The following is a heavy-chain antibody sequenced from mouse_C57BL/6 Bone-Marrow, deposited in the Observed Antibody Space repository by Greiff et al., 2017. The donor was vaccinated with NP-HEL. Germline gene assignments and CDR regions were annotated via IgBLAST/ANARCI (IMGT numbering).Heavy chain of an antibody. CDR3: SRGLRN. D-gene: IGHD3-1*01. CDR1: GYTFTSYW. CDR2: IFPGSGST. Sequence: VQLQQPGPELVRPGASVKISCKASGYTFTSYWMQWVRQRPGQGLEWIGEIFPGSGSTYYNEKFKGKATLTVDTSSSTAYMQLSSLTSEDSAVYFCSRGLRNWGQGTTLTVSS. V-gene: IGHV1-56*01. J-gene: IGHJ2*01.